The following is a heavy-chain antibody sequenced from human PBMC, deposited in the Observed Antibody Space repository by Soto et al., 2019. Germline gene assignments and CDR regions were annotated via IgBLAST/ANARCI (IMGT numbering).Heavy chain of an antibody. V-gene: IGHV1-18*04. CDR2: ISAYNGDT. CDR1: GYTFTSHG. CDR3: ARTHWQADYLEGFDF. D-gene: IGHD1-1*01. J-gene: IGHJ4*02. Sequence: ASVKVSCKTSGYTFTSHGISWVRWAPGRGLEWMGWISAYNGDTKYAQRVQDRVSMTTDTSTATAYIELRSLRFDDTAIYFCARTHWQADYLEGFDFWGQGTPVTVSS.